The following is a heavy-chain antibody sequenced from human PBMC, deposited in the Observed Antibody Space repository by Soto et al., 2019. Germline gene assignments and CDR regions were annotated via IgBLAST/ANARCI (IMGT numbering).Heavy chain of an antibody. Sequence: PGGSLRLSCAASGFTVSSNYMSWVRQAPGKGLEWVSVIYSGGSTYYADSVKGRFTISRDNSKNTLYLQMNSLRAEDTAVYYCARDDYGDYGGDAFDIWGQGTMVTVSS. D-gene: IGHD4-17*01. V-gene: IGHV3-66*01. J-gene: IGHJ3*02. CDR3: ARDDYGDYGGDAFDI. CDR1: GFTVSSNY. CDR2: IYSGGST.